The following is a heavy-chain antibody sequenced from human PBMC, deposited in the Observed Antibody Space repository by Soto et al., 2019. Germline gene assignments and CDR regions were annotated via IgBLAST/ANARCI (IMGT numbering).Heavy chain of an antibody. CDR2: IWYDGSNK. D-gene: IGHD6-19*01. CDR3: ARDLTSGWTLAY. J-gene: IGHJ4*01. CDR1: GFTFSRDG. V-gene: IGHV3-33*01. Sequence: QVQLVESGGGVVQPGRSLRLFCAASGFTFSRDGMHWVRQAPGKGLEWVAVIWYDGSNKYYADSVKGRFTISRDTSKNTLYLQMNSLTAEDTAVYYCARDLTSGWTLAYWGHGTMITVSS.